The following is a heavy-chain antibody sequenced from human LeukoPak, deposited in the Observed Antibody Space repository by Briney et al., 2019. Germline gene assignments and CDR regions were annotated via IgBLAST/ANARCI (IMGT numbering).Heavy chain of an antibody. CDR3: ARDLVGERGNDAFDI. D-gene: IGHD1-26*01. CDR1: GGSISSGSYY. Sequence: NPSQTLSLTCTVSGGSISSGSYYWSWIRQPAGKGLEWIGRIYTSGSTNYNPFFKSRVTISVDTSKNQFSLKLSSVTAADTAVYYCARDLVGERGNDAFDIWGQGTMVTVSS. J-gene: IGHJ3*02. V-gene: IGHV4-61*02. CDR2: IYTSGST.